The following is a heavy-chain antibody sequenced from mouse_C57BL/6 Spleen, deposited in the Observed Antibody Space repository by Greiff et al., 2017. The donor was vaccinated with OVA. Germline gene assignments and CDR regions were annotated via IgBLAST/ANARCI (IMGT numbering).Heavy chain of an antibody. CDR3: ARDPLITTGVAGY. D-gene: IGHD1-1*01. Sequence: EVQLQESGGGLVKPGGSLKLSCAASGFTFSSYAMSWVRQTPEKRLEWVATISDGGSYTYYPDNVKGRFTISRDNAKNNLYLQMSHLKSEDTAMYYCARDPLITTGVAGYWGQGTTLTVSS. CDR2: ISDGGSYT. J-gene: IGHJ2*01. V-gene: IGHV5-4*01. CDR1: GFTFSSYA.